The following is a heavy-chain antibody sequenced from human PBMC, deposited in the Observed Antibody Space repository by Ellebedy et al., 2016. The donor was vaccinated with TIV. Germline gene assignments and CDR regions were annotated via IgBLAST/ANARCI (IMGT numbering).Heavy chain of an antibody. V-gene: IGHV4-61*01. CDR2: IYYSGST. CDR1: GGSISGSSYY. J-gene: IGHJ6*02. D-gene: IGHD6-13*01. CDR3: ATGFAAADEYGIDV. Sequence: SETLSLTCTVSGGSISGSSYYWSWIRQPPGKGLEWIGYIYYSGSTNYNPSLKSRVTISVDTSKNQFSLKLSSVTAADTAVYYCATGFAAADEYGIDVWGQGTTVTVAS.